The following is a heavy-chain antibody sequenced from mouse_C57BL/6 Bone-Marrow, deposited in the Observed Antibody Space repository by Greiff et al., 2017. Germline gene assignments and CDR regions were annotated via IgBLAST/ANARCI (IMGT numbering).Heavy chain of an antibody. Sequence: QVQLQQPGAELVRPGTSVKLSCKASGYTFTSYWMHWVKQRPGKGLEWIGVIDPSDSYTNYNQKFKGKATLTVDTSSSTAYMQLSRLTSDDSAVYYCASLYAVYYVLAYWGQGTLVTVSA. CDR3: ASLYAVYYVLAY. D-gene: IGHD2-3*01. CDR1: GYTFTSYW. V-gene: IGHV1-59*01. CDR2: IDPSDSYT. J-gene: IGHJ3*01.